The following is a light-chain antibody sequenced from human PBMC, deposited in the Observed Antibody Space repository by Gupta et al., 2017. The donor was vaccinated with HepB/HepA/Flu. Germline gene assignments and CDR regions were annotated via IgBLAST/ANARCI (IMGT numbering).Light chain of an antibody. V-gene: IGKV1-9*01. J-gene: IGKJ5*01. CDR3: QQIKTFPIT. CDR2: FAS. CDR1: QGIRSY. Sequence: DIQLTQSPSFLSASVGYRVTITCRASQGIRSYLAWYQQKPGKAPKLLIYFASTLQSGVPSRVSGSGSGTEFTLPISSLQPEDFASYYCQQIKTFPITFGQGTRLEIK.